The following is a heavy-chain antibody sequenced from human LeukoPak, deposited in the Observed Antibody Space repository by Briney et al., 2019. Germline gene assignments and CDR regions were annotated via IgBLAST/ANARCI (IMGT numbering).Heavy chain of an antibody. CDR3: ARGSIAARPARPKTTSLFDY. CDR1: GYYISSGYY. CDR2: IYHSGST. J-gene: IGHJ4*02. V-gene: IGHV4-38-2*02. D-gene: IGHD6-6*01. Sequence: PSETLSLTCTVSGYYISSGYYWGWIRPPPGKGLEWIGSIYHSGSTYYNPSLKSRVTISVDTSKNQFSLKLSSVTAADTAVYYCARGSIAARPARPKTTSLFDYWGQGTLVTVSS.